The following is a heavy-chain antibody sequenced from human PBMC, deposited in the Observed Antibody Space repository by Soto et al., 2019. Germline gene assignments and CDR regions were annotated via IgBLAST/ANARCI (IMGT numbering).Heavy chain of an antibody. CDR3: RRGQDSGGDY. CDR1: GFTFSSYW. CDR2: VKEDGSEK. D-gene: IGHD5-12*01. Sequence: GGSLRLSCAASGFTFSSYWMACVRQAPGKGLEWVANVKEDGSEKNYEDSVKGRFTISRDNAKNSLYLQMNSLRAEDTAVYYCRRGQDSGGDYWGQGTLVTDS. V-gene: IGHV3-7*01. J-gene: IGHJ4*02.